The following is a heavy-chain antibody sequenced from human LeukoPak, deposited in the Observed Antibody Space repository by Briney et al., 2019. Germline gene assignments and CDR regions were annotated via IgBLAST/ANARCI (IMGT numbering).Heavy chain of an antibody. CDR2: IYYSGSA. CDR1: ARSVTGYY. CDR3: ARLRDYYDTSGNYY. Sequence: PSETLSLTCTVSARSVTGYYWSWIRQPPGKGLEWIGCIYYSGSATYNPSLKSRVIISADTSNNQFSLRLSSVTAADTAANYCARLRDYYDTSGNYYWGQATLVTVSS. D-gene: IGHD3-22*01. V-gene: IGHV4-59*08. J-gene: IGHJ4*02.